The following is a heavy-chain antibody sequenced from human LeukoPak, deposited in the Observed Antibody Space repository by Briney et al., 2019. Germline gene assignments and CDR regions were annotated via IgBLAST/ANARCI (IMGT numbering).Heavy chain of an antibody. CDR3: ARVDYYDSNGYYNHDSFDI. Sequence: SETLSLTCTVSGGSISTYYWSWIRQPAGKGLEWIGRIYTSGSTNYNPSLKSRVTMSVDTSKNQFSLKLSSVTAADTAMYYCARVDYYDSNGYYNHDSFDIWGQGTMVPVSS. CDR2: IYTSGST. V-gene: IGHV4-4*07. CDR1: GGSISTYY. J-gene: IGHJ3*02. D-gene: IGHD3-22*01.